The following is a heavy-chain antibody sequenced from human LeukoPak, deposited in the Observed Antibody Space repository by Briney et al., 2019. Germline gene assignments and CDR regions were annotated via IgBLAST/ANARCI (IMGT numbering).Heavy chain of an antibody. D-gene: IGHD6-19*01. CDR1: GFTFSSYT. J-gene: IGHJ4*02. Sequence: PGGSLRLSCVASGFTFSSYTMNWVRQAPGKGLEWVSSISSNSSYIYYADSVKGRLTISRDNAKNSLYLQVNSLRAEDTAMYYCAKVNPPRGGRSGWYEANDYWGQGTLVTVSS. CDR2: ISSNSSYI. V-gene: IGHV3-21*04. CDR3: AKVNPPRGGRSGWYEANDY.